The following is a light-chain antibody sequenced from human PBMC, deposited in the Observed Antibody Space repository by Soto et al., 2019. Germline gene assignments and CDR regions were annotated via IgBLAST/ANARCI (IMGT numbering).Light chain of an antibody. CDR3: MQALQTPVT. J-gene: IGKJ3*01. CDR2: LGS. Sequence: DIVMTQSPLSQPVTPGEPASISCRSSQTLLHSSGYYYLDWYLQKPGQSPQLLIYLGSSRASGVPDRFSGSGSGTDFTLKISRVEAEDVGVYYCMQALQTPVTFGPGTKVDI. V-gene: IGKV2-28*01. CDR1: QTLLHSSGYYY.